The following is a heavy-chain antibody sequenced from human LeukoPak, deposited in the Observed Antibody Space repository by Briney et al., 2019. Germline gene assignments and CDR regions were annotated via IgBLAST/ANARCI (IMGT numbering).Heavy chain of an antibody. CDR3: AREVTGITRD. V-gene: IGHV3-21*01. Sequence: GGSLRLSCAASGFTFSSYSMNWVRQAPGKGLEWVSSISSSSSYIYYADSVKGRFTISRDNAKNALYLQMNSLRAEDTAVYYCAREVTGITRDWGQGTLVTVSS. CDR2: ISSSSSYI. CDR1: GFTFSSYS. J-gene: IGHJ4*02. D-gene: IGHD2-21*02.